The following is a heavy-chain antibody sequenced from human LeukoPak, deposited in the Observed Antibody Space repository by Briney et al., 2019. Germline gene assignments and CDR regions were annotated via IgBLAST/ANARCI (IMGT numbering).Heavy chain of an antibody. V-gene: IGHV1-2*02. CDR3: ARAKGSIAAAATGY. D-gene: IGHD6-13*01. J-gene: IGHJ4*02. CDR1: GYTFTGYY. Sequence: GASVKVSCKASGYTFTGYYMHWVRQAPGQGLEWMGWINPNSGGTNYAQKFQGRVTMTRDTSISTAYMELSRLRSDDTAVYYCARAKGSIAAAATGYWGQGTLATVSS. CDR2: INPNSGGT.